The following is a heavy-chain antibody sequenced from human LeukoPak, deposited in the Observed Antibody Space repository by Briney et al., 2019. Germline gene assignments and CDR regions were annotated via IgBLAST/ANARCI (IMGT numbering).Heavy chain of an antibody. J-gene: IGHJ1*01. V-gene: IGHV3-53*01. D-gene: IGHD1-26*01. Sequence: GGSLRLSCAASGVIVSSTYMSWVRQAPGKGLEWVSIIYSGDSTYYADSVKGRFTISRDNSRNTEYLQMNSLRAEDTAVYYCAKNRVGASGLAEYFEHWGQGTLVAVSS. CDR3: AKNRVGASGLAEYFEH. CDR2: IYSGDST. CDR1: GVIVSSTY.